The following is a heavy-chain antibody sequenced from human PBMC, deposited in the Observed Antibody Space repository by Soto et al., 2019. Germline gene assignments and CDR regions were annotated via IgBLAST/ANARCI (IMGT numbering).Heavy chain of an antibody. CDR3: ARDRSGWYYAS. D-gene: IGHD6-19*01. J-gene: IGHJ1*01. CDR2: INAGNGNT. V-gene: IGHV1-3*01. CDR1: GYTFTSYA. Sequence: QVQLVQSGAEVKKPGASVKVSCKASGYTFTSYAMHWVRQAPGQRLEWMGWINAGNGNTKYPQKFQGRVTITRDTSASPAYMELSSLRSEDTAVYYCARDRSGWYYASWGRGNLVTVSS.